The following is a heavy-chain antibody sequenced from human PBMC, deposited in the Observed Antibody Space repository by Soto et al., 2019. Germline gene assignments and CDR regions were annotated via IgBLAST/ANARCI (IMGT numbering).Heavy chain of an antibody. V-gene: IGHV1-18*04. Sequence: QVQLVQSGPEVKKPGASVKVSCKASGYSFHNFGIIWVRQAPGQGLEWMGWISGQIAKTNYAQKFQGKVTMTTETSTSTAYMELNTLTSDDTAMYYCARGPPSGSFSLTPRYWGQGTLVTVSS. CDR1: GYSFHNFG. J-gene: IGHJ4*02. CDR3: ARGPPSGSFSLTPRY. CDR2: ISGQIAKT. D-gene: IGHD1-26*01.